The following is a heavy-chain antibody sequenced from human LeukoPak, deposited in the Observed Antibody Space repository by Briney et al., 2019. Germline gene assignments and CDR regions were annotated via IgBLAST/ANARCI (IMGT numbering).Heavy chain of an antibody. CDR1: GGSISSSSYY. J-gene: IGHJ3*02. D-gene: IGHD1-20*01. V-gene: IGHV4-39*01. Sequence: SETLSLTCTVSGGSISSSSYYWGWIRQPPGKGLEWIGSIYYSGSTYYNPSLKSRVTISVDTSKNQFSLKLSSVTAADTAVYYCESLGITGSDAFDTWGQGTMVTVSS. CDR3: ESLGITGSDAFDT. CDR2: IYYSGST.